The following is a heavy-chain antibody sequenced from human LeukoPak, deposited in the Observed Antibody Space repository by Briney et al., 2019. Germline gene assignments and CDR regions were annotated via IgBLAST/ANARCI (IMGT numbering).Heavy chain of an antibody. Sequence: GGSLRLSCAGSGFSFSGYWINWVRQAPGRGLEWVASINLDGSEKYSVDSVKGRFTISRDNAKNSLYLQMNSLRAEDTAVYYCARGLTMGHFGGQGTLVTVSS. D-gene: IGHD4/OR15-4a*01. J-gene: IGHJ4*02. CDR1: GFSFSGYW. CDR3: ARGLTMGHF. CDR2: INLDGSEK. V-gene: IGHV3-7*02.